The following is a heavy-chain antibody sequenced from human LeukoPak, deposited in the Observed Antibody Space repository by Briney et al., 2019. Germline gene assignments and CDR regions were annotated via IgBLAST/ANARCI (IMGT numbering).Heavy chain of an antibody. CDR1: GGSISSYY. CDR3: ARDGYSGYYYGMDV. Sequence: SETLSLTCTVSGGSISSYYWSWIRQPPGKGLEGIGYIYYSGSTNYNPSLKSRVTISVDTSKNQFSLKLSSVTAADTAVYYCARDGYSGYYYGMDVWGQGTTVTVSS. V-gene: IGHV4-59*01. J-gene: IGHJ6*02. CDR2: IYYSGST. D-gene: IGHD5-12*01.